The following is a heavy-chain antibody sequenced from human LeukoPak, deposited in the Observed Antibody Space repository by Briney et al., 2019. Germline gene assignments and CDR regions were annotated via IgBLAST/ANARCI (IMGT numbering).Heavy chain of an antibody. J-gene: IGHJ5*02. D-gene: IGHD3-10*02. Sequence: ASVKVSCKASGYTFTGYYMHWVRQAPGQGLEWMGWINLNSGGTNYAQKFQGRVTMTRDTSISTAYMELGRLRSDDTAVYYCARDFVRGVIVDWFDPWGQGTLVTVSS. CDR1: GYTFTGYY. CDR3: ARDFVRGVIVDWFDP. CDR2: INLNSGGT. V-gene: IGHV1-2*02.